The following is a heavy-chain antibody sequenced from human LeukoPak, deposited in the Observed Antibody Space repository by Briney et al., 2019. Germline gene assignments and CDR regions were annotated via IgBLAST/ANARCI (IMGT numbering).Heavy chain of an antibody. D-gene: IGHD6-19*01. CDR2: IYYSGST. Sequence: SETLSLTCTVSGGSISSYYWSWIRQPPGKGLEWIGYIYYSGSTNYNPSLKSRVTISVDTSKNQFSLKLSSVTAADTAVYYCARVSSSGWYGSQNPFDYWGQGTLVTVSS. V-gene: IGHV4-59*01. J-gene: IGHJ4*02. CDR1: GGSISSYY. CDR3: ARVSSSGWYGSQNPFDY.